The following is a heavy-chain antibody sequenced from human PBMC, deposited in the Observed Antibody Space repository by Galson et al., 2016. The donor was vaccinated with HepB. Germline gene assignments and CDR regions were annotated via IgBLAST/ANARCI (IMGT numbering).Heavy chain of an antibody. CDR2: IWSDGSNK. CDR1: GITFSNYG. V-gene: IGHV3-33*01. J-gene: IGHJ4*02. Sequence: SLRLSCAVSGITFSNYGIHWVRQAPGKGLEWVAVIWSDGSNKHSADSVKGRFTTSRDSSKNTLYLQMNSLRVEDTAVYYCARGTAMANGDFEHWGQGTLVTVSS. D-gene: IGHD5-18*01. CDR3: ARGTAMANGDFEH.